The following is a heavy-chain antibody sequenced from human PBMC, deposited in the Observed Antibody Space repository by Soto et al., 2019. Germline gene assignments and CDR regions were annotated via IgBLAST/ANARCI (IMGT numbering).Heavy chain of an antibody. D-gene: IGHD1-26*01. J-gene: IGHJ5*02. CDR1: GFTFSSYA. V-gene: IGHV3-30-3*01. CDR2: ISYDGSNK. CDR3: ARDPKWELLSNNWFDP. Sequence: QVQLVESGGGVVQPGRSLRLSCAASGFTFSSYAMHWVRQAPGKGLEWVAVISYDGSNKYYADSVKGRFTISRDNSKNTLYLQMNSLRAEDTAVYYCARDPKWELLSNNWFDPWGLGTLVTVSS.